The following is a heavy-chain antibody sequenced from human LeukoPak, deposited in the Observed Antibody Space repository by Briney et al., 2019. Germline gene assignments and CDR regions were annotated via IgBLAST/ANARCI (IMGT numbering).Heavy chain of an antibody. CDR1: GFTFSRSW. V-gene: IGHV3-7*01. J-gene: IGHJ4*02. Sequence: GGSLRLSCAASGFTFSRSWMSWVRQAPGKGLEWVANINQDGREKYYVDSMKGRFTVSRDNARNSLYLQMDSLRAEDTAVYYCARGGTFVSDYWGQGTLVTVSS. D-gene: IGHD1-1*01. CDR2: INQDGREK. CDR3: ARGGTFVSDY.